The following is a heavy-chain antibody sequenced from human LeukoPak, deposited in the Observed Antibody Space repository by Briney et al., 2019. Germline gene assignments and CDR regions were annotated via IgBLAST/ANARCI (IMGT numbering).Heavy chain of an antibody. Sequence: SETLSLTCAVYGGSFSGYFWSWIRQSPGKGLEWIGEINHSGSTNYNPSLKSRVTISVDTSKNQFSLKLTSVTAADTAVYYCARPYYDYIWGRYRYGGFDFWSQGTLVIVSS. V-gene: IGHV4-34*01. J-gene: IGHJ4*02. D-gene: IGHD3-16*02. CDR2: INHSGST. CDR1: GGSFSGYF. CDR3: ARPYYDYIWGRYRYGGFDF.